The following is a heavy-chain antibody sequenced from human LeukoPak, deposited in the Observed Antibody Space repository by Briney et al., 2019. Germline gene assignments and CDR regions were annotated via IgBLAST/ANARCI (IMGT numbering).Heavy chain of an antibody. CDR1: GGSISSYY. CDR2: IYYSGST. V-gene: IGHV4-59*01. CDR3: ARADDYGDCWFDY. Sequence: SETLSLTCTVSGGSISSYYWSWIRQPPGKGLEWTGYIYYSGSTNYNPSLKSRVTISVDTSKNQFSLKLSSVTAADTAVCYCARADDYGDCWFDYWGQGTLVTVSS. D-gene: IGHD4-17*01. J-gene: IGHJ4*02.